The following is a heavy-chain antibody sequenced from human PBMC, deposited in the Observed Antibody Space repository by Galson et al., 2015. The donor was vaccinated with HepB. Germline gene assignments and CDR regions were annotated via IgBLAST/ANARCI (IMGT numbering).Heavy chain of an antibody. Sequence: SLRLSCAASGFTFSSYAMSWVRQAPGKGLEWVSAISGSGGSTYYADSVKGRFTISRDNSKNTLCLQMNSLRAEDTAVYYCATYSSSWPPEYYFDYWGQGTLVTVSS. V-gene: IGHV3-23*01. D-gene: IGHD6-13*01. CDR1: GFTFSSYA. J-gene: IGHJ4*02. CDR2: ISGSGGST. CDR3: ATYSSSWPPEYYFDY.